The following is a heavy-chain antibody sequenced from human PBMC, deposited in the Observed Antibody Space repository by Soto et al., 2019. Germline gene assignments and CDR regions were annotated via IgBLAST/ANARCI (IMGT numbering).Heavy chain of an antibody. CDR3: VSEGY. J-gene: IGHJ4*01. Sequence: EVQLVESGGGLVQPGGSLRLSCAASGFSFGSYWMHWVRQTPGKGLVWVSLINSDGSSTNYADSVKGRFTIARDNAKKTLYLQMNSLRADDTAVYYCVSEGYWGHGTLVTVSA. V-gene: IGHV3-74*01. CDR1: GFSFGSYW. CDR2: INSDGSST.